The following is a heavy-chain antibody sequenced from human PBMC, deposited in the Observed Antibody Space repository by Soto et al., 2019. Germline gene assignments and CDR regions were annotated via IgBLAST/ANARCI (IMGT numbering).Heavy chain of an antibody. V-gene: IGHV1-46*01. D-gene: IGHD3-22*01. CDR1: GYTLTTYY. J-gene: IGHJ3*02. CDR3: ARVRDYESSGSDNAFDI. CDR2: INPSGGSP. Sequence: QVQLVQSGAEELKPGASVKVSCTALGYTLTTYYMHWVRQAPGQGLEWMGIINPSGGSPIYAQKFKGRITMTVDTSTNTVYLELSSLTSEDTAVYYCARVRDYESSGSDNAFDIWGQGTMVTVSS.